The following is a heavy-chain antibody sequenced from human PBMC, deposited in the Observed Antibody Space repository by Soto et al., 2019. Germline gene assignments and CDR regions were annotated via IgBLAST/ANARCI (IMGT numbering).Heavy chain of an antibody. Sequence: SETLSLTCTVSGGSISGSPHYWGWIRQPPGKGLEWIGHIFYSGSTYYSPSLKSRVTMSVDTSKNQFSLNLSSVTAADTALYYCAKGKAGYSSGWYRSVIRAFDYWGQGTLVTVSS. CDR1: GGSISGSPHY. CDR3: AKGKAGYSSGWYRSVIRAFDY. V-gene: IGHV4-39*02. D-gene: IGHD6-19*01. CDR2: IFYSGST. J-gene: IGHJ4*02.